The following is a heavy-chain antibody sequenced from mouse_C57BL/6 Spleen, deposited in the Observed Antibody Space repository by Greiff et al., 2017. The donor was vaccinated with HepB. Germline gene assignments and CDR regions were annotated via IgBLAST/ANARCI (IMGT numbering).Heavy chain of an antibody. J-gene: IGHJ2*01. D-gene: IGHD1-1*01. CDR2: INPNNGGT. CDR3: ARGDYYYGSSYFDY. Sequence: VQLKQSGPELVKPGASVKIPCKASGYTFTDYNMDWVKQSHGKSLEWIGDINPNNGGTIYNQKFKGKATLTVDKSSSTAYMELRSLTSEDTAVYYCARGDYYYGSSYFDYWGQGTTLTVSS. V-gene: IGHV1-18*01. CDR1: GYTFTDYN.